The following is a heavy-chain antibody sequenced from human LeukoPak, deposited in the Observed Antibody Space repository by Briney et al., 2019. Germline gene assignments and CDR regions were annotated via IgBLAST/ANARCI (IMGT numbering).Heavy chain of an antibody. D-gene: IGHD6-19*01. Sequence: GGSLRLSCAAPGFTFNSYAMSWVRQAPGKGLEWVSAISGSGGSTYYADSVKGRFTISRDNSKNTLYLQMNSLRAEDTAVYYCAKDGSSGFDYWGQGTLVTVSS. V-gene: IGHV3-23*01. CDR2: ISGSGGST. CDR3: AKDGSSGFDY. J-gene: IGHJ4*02. CDR1: GFTFNSYA.